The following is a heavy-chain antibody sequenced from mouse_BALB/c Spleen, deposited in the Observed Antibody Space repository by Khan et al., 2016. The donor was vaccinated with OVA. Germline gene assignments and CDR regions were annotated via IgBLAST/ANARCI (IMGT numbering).Heavy chain of an antibody. CDR2: ISSSGST. Sequence: VQLKESGPGLVKPSQSLSLTCTVTGYSITSDYAWNWIRQFPGNKLEWMGYISSSGSTNYNPALKSRISITRDTSKNQFFLQLNSVTTEDTATYYSERDGSRYNYAMDYWGQGTSVTVSS. V-gene: IGHV3-2*02. D-gene: IGHD2-3*01. CDR1: GYSITSDYA. CDR3: ERDGSRYNYAMDY. J-gene: IGHJ4*01.